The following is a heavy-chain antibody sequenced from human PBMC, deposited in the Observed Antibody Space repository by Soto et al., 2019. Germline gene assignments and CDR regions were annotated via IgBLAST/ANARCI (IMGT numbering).Heavy chain of an antibody. D-gene: IGHD6-13*01. CDR1: GGSISPYY. V-gene: IGHV4-59*01. CDR2: VYYSGNT. Sequence: PXXTLSLTCTVSGGSISPYYWRWIPQPPGKGLEWIGYVYYSGNTNYNPSLESRVTISVDTSRNRFSLNLTSATAAPTAVYYCARKGAAASYAHYYMDVWGRGTAVTVSS. CDR3: ARKGAAASYAHYYMDV. J-gene: IGHJ6*03.